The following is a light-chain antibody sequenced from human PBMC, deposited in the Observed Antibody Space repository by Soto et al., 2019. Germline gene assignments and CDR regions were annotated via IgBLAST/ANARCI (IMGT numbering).Light chain of an antibody. J-gene: IGKJ4*01. CDR3: QQYHNWPPGLT. CDR1: QSVSGN. V-gene: IGKV3-15*01. Sequence: EVVMTQSPATLSLSPGERVTLSCTASQSVSGNLAWYQQKPGQAPRLLIHGASTRATDIPARFSGSGSGTEVTLTITSLQSDDFAVYYCQQYHNWPPGLTFGGGTRVEIK. CDR2: GAS.